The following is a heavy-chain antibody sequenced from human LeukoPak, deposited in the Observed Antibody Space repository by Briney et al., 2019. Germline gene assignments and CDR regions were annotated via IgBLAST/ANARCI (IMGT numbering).Heavy chain of an antibody. V-gene: IGHV4-59*07. CDR2: IFYSGSP. CDR1: GGSISSFY. J-gene: IGHJ4*02. Sequence: SDTLSLTCTVSGGSISSFYWSWIRQPPGKGLEWIGYIFYSGSPNYNPSLKSRVTISVDTSKNQFSLNLSSVTAADTAVYYCAASSGYYYFAYWGQGTLVTVSS. D-gene: IGHD3-22*01. CDR3: AASSGYYYFAY.